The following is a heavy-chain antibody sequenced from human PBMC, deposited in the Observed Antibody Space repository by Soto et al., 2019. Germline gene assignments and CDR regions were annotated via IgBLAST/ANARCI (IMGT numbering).Heavy chain of an antibody. CDR2: IRSKAYGGTT. D-gene: IGHD2-2*01. CDR1: GFSLGDYA. Sequence: GCLRLYSTACGFSLGDYAMSWFRQAPGKGLEWVGFIRSKAYGGTTEYAASVKGRFTISRDDSKSIAYLQMNSLKTEDTAVYYCTRGRYCSSTSCESHVVIADVWGQGTTVTVSS. V-gene: IGHV3-49*03. J-gene: IGHJ6*02. CDR3: TRGRYCSSTSCESHVVIADV.